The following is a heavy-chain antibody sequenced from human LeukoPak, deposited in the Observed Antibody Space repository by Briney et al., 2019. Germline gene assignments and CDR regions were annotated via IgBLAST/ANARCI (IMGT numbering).Heavy chain of an antibody. Sequence: KSGESLTISCKASGYSFTTYWIGWVRQMPGKGLEWMGIIYPGNSDTRYSPSFRGHVTISADKSISTAYLQWSSLEASDTAIYYCARPNSGYYLDTFDIWGQGTMVTVSS. CDR1: GYSFTTYW. D-gene: IGHD3-22*01. CDR2: IYPGNSDT. J-gene: IGHJ3*02. V-gene: IGHV5-51*03. CDR3: ARPNSGYYLDTFDI.